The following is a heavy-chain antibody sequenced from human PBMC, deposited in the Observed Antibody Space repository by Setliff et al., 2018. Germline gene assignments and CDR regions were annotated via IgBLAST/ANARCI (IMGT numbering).Heavy chain of an antibody. D-gene: IGHD3-3*01. CDR3: ARDVPFWSGYYTGYYYYYGMDV. V-gene: IGHV3-7*01. Sequence: GGSLRLSCAASGFTFSSYTMNWVRQAPGKGLEWVANIKQDGSEKYYVDSVKGRFTISRDNAKNSLYLQMNSLRAEDTAVYYCARDVPFWSGYYTGYYYYYGMDVWGQGTTVTVSS. J-gene: IGHJ6*02. CDR2: IKQDGSEK. CDR1: GFTFSSYT.